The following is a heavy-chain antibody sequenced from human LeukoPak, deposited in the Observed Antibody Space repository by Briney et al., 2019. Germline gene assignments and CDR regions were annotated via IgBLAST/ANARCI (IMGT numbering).Heavy chain of an antibody. CDR1: GGTFSSYA. CDR2: IIPIFGTA. D-gene: IGHD6-19*01. CDR3: ARALAATGGGYFDY. V-gene: IGHV1-69*05. Sequence: SVKVSCKASGGTFSSYAFSWVRQAPGQGLEWMGGIIPIFGTANHAQKFQGRVTITTDESTSTAYMELSSLRSEDTAVYYCARALAATGGGYFDYWGQGTLVTVSS. J-gene: IGHJ4*02.